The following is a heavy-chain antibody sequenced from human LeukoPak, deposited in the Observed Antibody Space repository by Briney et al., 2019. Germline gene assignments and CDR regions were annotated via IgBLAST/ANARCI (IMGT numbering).Heavy chain of an antibody. CDR3: ASRLGVVTAISLNWYFDL. J-gene: IGHJ2*01. V-gene: IGHV4-39*07. CDR1: GGSISSSSYY. D-gene: IGHD2-21*02. Sequence: SETLSLTCTVSGGSISSSSYYWGWIRQPPGKGLEWIGSIYYSGSTYYNPSLKSRVTISVDTSKNQFSLKLSSVTAADTAVYYCASRLGVVTAISLNWYFDLWGRGTLVTVSS. CDR2: IYYSGST.